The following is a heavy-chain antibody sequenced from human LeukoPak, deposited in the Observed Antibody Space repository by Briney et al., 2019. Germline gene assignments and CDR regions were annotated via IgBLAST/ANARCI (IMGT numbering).Heavy chain of an antibody. CDR3: ARDIISGSSWYGY. D-gene: IGHD6-13*01. CDR2: INPNSGGT. J-gene: IGHJ4*02. CDR1: GYTFTGYY. Sequence: GASVKVSCKASGYTFTGYYMHWVRQAPGHGLEWMGWINPNSGGTNYAQKFQGRVTMTRDTSISTAYMELSRLRSDDTAVYYCARDIISGSSWYGYWGQGTLVTVSS. V-gene: IGHV1-2*02.